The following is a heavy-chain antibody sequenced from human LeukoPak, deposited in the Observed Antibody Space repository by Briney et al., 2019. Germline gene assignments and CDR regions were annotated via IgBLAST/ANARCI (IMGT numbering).Heavy chain of an antibody. J-gene: IGHJ4*02. D-gene: IGHD3-10*01. Sequence: GRSLRLSCTASGFSFGDYGLSWFRQAPGKGLEWVAFIRGKTYGGTTQYAASVKGRFTISRDDSKSTAYLQMNSLKTEDTALYHCTRIYGSGTFLPDYWGQGTLVTVSS. CDR3: TRIYGSGTFLPDY. V-gene: IGHV3-49*03. CDR1: GFSFGDYG. CDR2: IRGKTYGGTT.